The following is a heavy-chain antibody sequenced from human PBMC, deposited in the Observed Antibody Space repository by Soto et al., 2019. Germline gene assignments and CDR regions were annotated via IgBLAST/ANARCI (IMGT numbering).Heavy chain of an antibody. CDR2: IYWDDDK. CDR3: IHSRCGGDCLQSYASHYYYGLDV. D-gene: IGHD2-21*02. CDR1: GFSLSTSGVG. Sequence: QITLKESGPPLVKPTQTLTLTCTFSGFSLSTSGVGVGWIRQPPGKALEWLALIYWDDDKRYSPSLRSRLTISNDTSKNQVVLTMTTMDPADTATYYCIHSRCGGDCLQSYASHYYYGLDVWGQGTTVAVSS. J-gene: IGHJ6*02. V-gene: IGHV2-5*02.